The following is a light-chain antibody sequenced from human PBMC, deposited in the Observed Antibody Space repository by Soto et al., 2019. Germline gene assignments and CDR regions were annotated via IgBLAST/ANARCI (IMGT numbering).Light chain of an antibody. Sequence: DIQMTQSPSSLSASVGDSITVTCRASESLNGYLNWYQEKPGKAPKLLIYAASNLQAGVPSRFSGSGSETHFTLTISSLQPEDFATYYCQQSYTTPRTFGQGTKVDIK. CDR1: ESLNGY. CDR2: AAS. J-gene: IGKJ1*01. CDR3: QQSYTTPRT. V-gene: IGKV1-39*01.